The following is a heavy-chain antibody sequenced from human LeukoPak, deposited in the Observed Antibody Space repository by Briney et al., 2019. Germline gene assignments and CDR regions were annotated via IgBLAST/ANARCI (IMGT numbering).Heavy chain of an antibody. CDR3: ARDPGVVVAAT. CDR2: IYYSGST. J-gene: IGHJ4*02. D-gene: IGHD2-15*01. Sequence: SETLSLTCTVSGGSISSYFWSWIRQPPGKGLEWIGYIYYSGSTSYNPSLKSRVTISVDTSKNQFSLKLSSVTAADTAVYYCARDPGVVVAATWGQGTLVTVSS. CDR1: GGSISSYF. V-gene: IGHV4-59*12.